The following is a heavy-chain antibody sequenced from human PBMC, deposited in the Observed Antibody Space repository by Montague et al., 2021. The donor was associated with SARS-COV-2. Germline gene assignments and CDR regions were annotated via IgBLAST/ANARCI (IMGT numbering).Heavy chain of an antibody. J-gene: IGHJ6*02. V-gene: IGHV3-23*01. CDR3: VKDSRYSSGV. D-gene: IGHD6-19*01. CDR1: GFTFSTYA. Sequence: SLRLSCAASGFTFSTYAMSWVRQAPGKGLEWVSTIGGGGDTTYYADSVKGRFTISRDNSKNTVFLQMNSLRAEDTATYYCVKDSRYSSGVWGQGTTVTVSS. CDR2: IGGGGDTT.